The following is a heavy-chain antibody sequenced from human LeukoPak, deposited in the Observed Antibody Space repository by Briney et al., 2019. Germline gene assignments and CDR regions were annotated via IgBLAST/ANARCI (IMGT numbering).Heavy chain of an antibody. CDR1: GFTFRNYA. D-gene: IGHD5-12*01. V-gene: IGHV3-23*01. CDR3: AKRHIAALGGDAFDA. J-gene: IGHJ3*01. Sequence: PGGSLRLSCAASGFTFRNYAMSWVRQAPEKGLEWVSAISASGGTPYYADSVKGRFTISRDNSQNTLYLQMNSLRAEDTAVYYCAKRHIAALGGDAFDAWGQGTMVTVSS. CDR2: ISASGGTP.